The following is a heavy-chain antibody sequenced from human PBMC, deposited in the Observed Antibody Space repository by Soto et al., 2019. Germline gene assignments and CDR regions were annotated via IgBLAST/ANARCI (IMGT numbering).Heavy chain of an antibody. Sequence: QITLKESGPTLVKPTQTLTLTCTFSGFSLSTSGVGVGWIRQPPGKALEWLALIYWDDDKRYSPSLKSRLTTTTDTSKNQVVLTMTNMDPVDTATYYCAHTALLRYFDWLPPLDHTSSVDYSGQGTLVTASS. J-gene: IGHJ4*02. CDR2: IYWDDDK. D-gene: IGHD3-9*01. V-gene: IGHV2-5*02. CDR1: GFSLSTSGVG. CDR3: AHTALLRYFDWLPPLDHTSSVDY.